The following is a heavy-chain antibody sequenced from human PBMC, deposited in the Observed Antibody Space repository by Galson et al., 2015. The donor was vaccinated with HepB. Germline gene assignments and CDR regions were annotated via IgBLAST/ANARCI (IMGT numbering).Heavy chain of an antibody. D-gene: IGHD3-22*01. CDR2: IIPILGIA. V-gene: IGHV1-69*02. CDR3: AISSGHYSQGDNDAFDI. CDR1: GGTFSSYT. J-gene: IGHJ3*02. Sequence: SVKVSCKASGGTFSSYTISWVRQAPGQGLEWMGRIIPILGIANYAQKFQGRVTITADKSTSTAYMELSSLRSEDTAVYYCAISSGHYSQGDNDAFDIWGQGTMVTVSS.